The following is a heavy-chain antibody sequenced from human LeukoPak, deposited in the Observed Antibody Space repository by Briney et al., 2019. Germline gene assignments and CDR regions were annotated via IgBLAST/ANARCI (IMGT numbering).Heavy chain of an antibody. D-gene: IGHD1-20*01. CDR2: ISDSGGNT. Sequence: GTLSLTCAVSGGSISSSNWWSWVRQPPGKGLEWVSAISDSGGNTWYAGSVKGRFTISRDNSKNTVYLQMNSLRAEDTAVYYCAKELRSISATTGFDYWGQGTLVTVSS. CDR3: AKELRSISATTGFDY. V-gene: IGHV3-23*01. CDR1: GGSISSSN. J-gene: IGHJ4*02.